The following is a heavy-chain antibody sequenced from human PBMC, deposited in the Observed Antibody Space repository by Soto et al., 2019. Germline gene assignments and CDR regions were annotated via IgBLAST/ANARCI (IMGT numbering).Heavy chain of an antibody. J-gene: IGHJ6*02. CDR1: GFTFSSYG. CDR3: AKNALRGVIYCYYDMDG. Sequence: GGSLRLSCAASGFTFSSYGMHWVRQAPGKGLEWVAVISYDGSNKYYADSVKGRFTISRDNSKNTLYLQMNSLRAEHTAVYYCAKNALRGVIYCYYDMDGWGQGTTVAVSS. D-gene: IGHD3-10*01. V-gene: IGHV3-30*18. CDR2: ISYDGSNK.